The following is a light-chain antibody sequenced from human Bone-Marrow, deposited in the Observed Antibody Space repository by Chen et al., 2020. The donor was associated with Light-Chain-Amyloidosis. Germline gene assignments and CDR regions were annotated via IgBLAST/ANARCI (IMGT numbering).Light chain of an antibody. J-gene: IGLJ2*01. CDR1: DLPKNY. CDR3: QSADSSGTYEVI. V-gene: IGLV3-25*03. Sequence: SYELTQPPSVSVSPGQTARITCSGDDLPKNYAYWYQQNPGQAPVLVIHRDTDRPSGISERVSGSSSGTTATLTISGVQAEDEADYHGQSADSSGTYEVIFGGGTKLTVL. CDR2: RDT.